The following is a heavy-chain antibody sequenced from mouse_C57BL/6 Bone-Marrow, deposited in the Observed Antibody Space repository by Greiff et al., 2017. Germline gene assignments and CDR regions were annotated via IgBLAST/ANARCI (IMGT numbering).Heavy chain of an antibody. CDR1: GYTFTSYG. J-gene: IGHJ1*03. Sequence: QVHVKQSGAELARPGASVKLSCKASGYTFTSYGISWVKQRTGQGLEWIGEIYPRSGNTYYNEKFKGKATLTADKSSSTAYMELRSLTSEDAAVYFCARSGDDDENFDVWGTGTTVTVSS. V-gene: IGHV1-81*01. CDR3: ARSGDDDENFDV. D-gene: IGHD2-4*01. CDR2: IYPRSGNT.